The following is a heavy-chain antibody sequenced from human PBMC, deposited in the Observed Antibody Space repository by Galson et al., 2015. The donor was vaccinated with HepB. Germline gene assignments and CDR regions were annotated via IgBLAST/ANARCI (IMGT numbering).Heavy chain of an antibody. CDR1: GYTLTELS. J-gene: IGHJ4*02. Sequence: SVKVSCKVSGYTLTELSMHWVRQAPGKGLEWMGGFDPEDGETIYAQKFQGRVTMTEDTSTDTAYMELSSLRSEDTAVYYCATPVGYVVGAHLDYWGLDYWGQGTLVTVSS. V-gene: IGHV1-24*01. CDR2: FDPEDGET. CDR3: ATPVGYVVGAHLDYWGLDY. D-gene: IGHD1-26*01.